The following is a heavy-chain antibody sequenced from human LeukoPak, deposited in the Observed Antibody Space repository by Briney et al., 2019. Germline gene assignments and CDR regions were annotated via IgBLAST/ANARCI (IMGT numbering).Heavy chain of an antibody. CDR2: TYYRSKWYN. Sequence: SQTLSLTCAISGDSVSSNSAAWNWLRQSLSRGLEWLGRTYYRSKWYNDYAVSVKSRITINPETSKNQFSLQLNSVTPADTAVYYCAREAAANSLDYWGQGTLVTVSS. J-gene: IGHJ4*02. V-gene: IGHV6-1*01. CDR3: AREAAANSLDY. D-gene: IGHD6-13*01. CDR1: GDSVSSNSAA.